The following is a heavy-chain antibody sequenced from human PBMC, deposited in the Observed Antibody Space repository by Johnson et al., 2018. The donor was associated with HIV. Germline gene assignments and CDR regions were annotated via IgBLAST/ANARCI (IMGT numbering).Heavy chain of an antibody. J-gene: IGHJ3*02. CDR3: ARGRARAFDI. V-gene: IGHV3-20*04. CDR2: INWNGGRT. D-gene: IGHD5-12*01. CDR1: GFSFSNAW. Sequence: VQLVESGGGLVKPGGSLTVSCAASGFSFSNAWMSWVRQAPGKGLEWVSGINWNGGRTGHADSVKGRFTISRDNARNSLYVQMNSLRAEDTAVYYCARGRARAFDIWGQGTMVTVSS.